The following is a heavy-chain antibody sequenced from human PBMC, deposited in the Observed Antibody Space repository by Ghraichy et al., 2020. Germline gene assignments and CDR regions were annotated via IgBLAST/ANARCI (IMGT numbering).Heavy chain of an antibody. CDR1: GFTFSSYA. CDR3: AKRPGDYDAYYFDN. CDR2: ISGSGGST. Sequence: GESLNISCAASGFTFSSYAMSWVRQAPGKGLEWVSAISGSGGSTYYADSVKGRFTISRDNSKNTLYLQMNSLRAEDTAVYYCAKRPGDYDAYYFDNWGQGTLVTVSS. V-gene: IGHV3-23*01. J-gene: IGHJ4*02. D-gene: IGHD4-17*01.